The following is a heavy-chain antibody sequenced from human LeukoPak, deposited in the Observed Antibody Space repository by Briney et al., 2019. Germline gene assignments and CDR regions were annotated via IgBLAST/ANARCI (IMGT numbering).Heavy chain of an antibody. V-gene: IGHV1-2*02. Sequence: ASVKVSCTASGYTFTGYYMHWVRQAPGQGLEWMGWINPNSGGTNYAHNFQGRVTISRDTSNSTAYMQLSRLRSDDTAVYYCARGPLGDEDDYWGQGNPVTVSS. J-gene: IGHJ4*02. CDR1: GYTFTGYY. CDR2: INPNSGGT. CDR3: ARGPLGDEDDY. D-gene: IGHD2-21*02.